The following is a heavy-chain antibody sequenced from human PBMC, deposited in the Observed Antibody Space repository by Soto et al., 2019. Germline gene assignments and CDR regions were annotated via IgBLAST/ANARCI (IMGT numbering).Heavy chain of an antibody. CDR2: ISSSSSYI. V-gene: IGHV3-21*01. CDR1: GFTFSSYS. J-gene: IGHJ6*02. CDR3: ARVLGGAYYYYYGMDV. Sequence: GGSLRLSCAASGFTFSSYSMNWVRQAPGKGLEWVSSISSSSSYIYYADSVKGRFTISRDNAKNSLYLQMNSLRAEDTAVYYCARVLGGAYYYYYGMDVWGQGTTVTVSS. D-gene: IGHD3-16*01.